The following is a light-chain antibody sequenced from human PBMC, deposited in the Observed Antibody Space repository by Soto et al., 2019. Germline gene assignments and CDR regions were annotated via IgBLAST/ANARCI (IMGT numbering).Light chain of an antibody. Sequence: QPVLTQPSSLSASPGASASLTCTLRSGFNVGTYMIYWYQQKPGSPPQYLLRYKSDSDKHQGSGVPSRFSGSKDASANAGILFISGLQSEDEADYSCMIWHTSDVVFGGGTKLTVL. CDR1: SGFNVGTYM. J-gene: IGLJ2*01. CDR2: YKSDSDK. CDR3: MIWHTSDVV. V-gene: IGLV5-45*03.